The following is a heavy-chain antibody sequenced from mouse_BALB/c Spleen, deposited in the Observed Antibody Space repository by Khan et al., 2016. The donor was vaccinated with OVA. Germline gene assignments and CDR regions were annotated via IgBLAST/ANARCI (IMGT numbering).Heavy chain of an antibody. J-gene: IGHJ3*01. CDR2: INPNNGDA. D-gene: IGHD2-1*01. Sequence: VQLQQSGSELVKPGASVKLSCKASGYIFTSYYMYWVKQRPGQGLEWIGEINPNNGDANFNETFKNKAALTVDTSSITAYIQLSSLTSDDSAVYYCTRSGYGTFAYWGQGTLVTVSA. V-gene: IGHV1S81*02. CDR3: TRSGYGTFAY. CDR1: GYIFTSYY.